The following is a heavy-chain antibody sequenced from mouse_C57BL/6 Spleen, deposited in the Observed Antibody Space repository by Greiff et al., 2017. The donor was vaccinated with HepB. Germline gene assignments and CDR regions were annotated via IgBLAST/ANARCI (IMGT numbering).Heavy chain of an antibody. CDR2: ISSGGSYT. J-gene: IGHJ4*01. V-gene: IGHV5-6*01. Sequence: EVQVVESGGDLVKPGGSLKLSCAASGFTFSSYGMSWVRQTPDKRLEWVATISSGGSYTYYPDSVKGRFTISRDNAKNTLYLQMSSLKSEDTAMYYCARQRYAMDYWGQGTSVTVSS. CDR1: GFTFSSYG. CDR3: ARQRYAMDY.